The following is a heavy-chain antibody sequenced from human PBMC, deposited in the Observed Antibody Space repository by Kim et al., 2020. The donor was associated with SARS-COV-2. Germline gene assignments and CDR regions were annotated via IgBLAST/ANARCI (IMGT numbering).Heavy chain of an antibody. CDR2: FDPEDGET. D-gene: IGHD3-3*01. Sequence: ASVKVSCKVSGYTLTELSMHWVRQAGKGLEWMGGFDPEDGETIYAQKFQGRVTMTEDTSTDTAYMELSSLRSEDTAVYYCATTPHVRKAELDYWGQGTLVTVSS. V-gene: IGHV1-24*01. J-gene: IGHJ4*02. CDR1: GYTLTELS. CDR3: ATTPHVRKAELDY.